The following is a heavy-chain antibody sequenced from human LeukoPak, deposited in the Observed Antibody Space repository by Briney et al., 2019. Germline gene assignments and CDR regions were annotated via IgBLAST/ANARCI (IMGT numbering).Heavy chain of an antibody. D-gene: IGHD3-10*01. CDR3: AKEVRESAWFYFDY. J-gene: IGHJ4*02. CDR1: GFTFKTYA. Sequence: PGGSLRLSCVASGFTFKTYAMSWVRQAPGKGLEWVSSIRSNGDSTYYAESVKGRFTISRDNSENTVYLQMNSLRADDTAVYFCAKEVRESAWFYFDYWGQGALVTVAS. CDR2: IRSNGDST. V-gene: IGHV3-23*01.